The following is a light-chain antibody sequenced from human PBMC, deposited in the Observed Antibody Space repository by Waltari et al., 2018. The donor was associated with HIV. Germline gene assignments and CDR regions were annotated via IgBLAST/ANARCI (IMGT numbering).Light chain of an antibody. Sequence: EILMTQSPAILSVSPGERATLSCRASQTIRSNLAWYQQKPGQAPRLLLYDASTRATGIPARFSGSGSGTEFTLTITSLQSEDFAVYYCQQYNNWPPITFGQGTRLEIK. J-gene: IGKJ5*01. CDR3: QQYNNWPPIT. CDR2: DAS. V-gene: IGKV3-15*01. CDR1: QTIRSN.